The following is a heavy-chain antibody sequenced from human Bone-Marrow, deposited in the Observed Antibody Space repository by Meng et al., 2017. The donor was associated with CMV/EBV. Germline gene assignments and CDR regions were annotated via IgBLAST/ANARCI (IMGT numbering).Heavy chain of an antibody. Sequence: ASVKVSCKASGYTFTGYYMHWVRQAPGQGLEWMGWINPSSGGTNNAQKFQGRVTMTRDTSISTAYMELSRLRSDDTAVYYCARDGARTVTPNYYYYYGMDVWGQGTTVTGSS. J-gene: IGHJ6*01. CDR3: ARDGARTVTPNYYYYYGMDV. CDR1: GYTFTGYY. V-gene: IGHV1-2*02. CDR2: INPSSGGT. D-gene: IGHD4-11*01.